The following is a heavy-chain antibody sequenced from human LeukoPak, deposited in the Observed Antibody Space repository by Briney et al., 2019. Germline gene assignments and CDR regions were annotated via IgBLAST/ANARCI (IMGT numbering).Heavy chain of an antibody. V-gene: IGHV3-23*01. CDR3: ARDRGYDFWSGYYTGSSGYFDY. D-gene: IGHD3-3*01. CDR2: ISGSGGST. J-gene: IGHJ4*02. Sequence: GGSLRLSCAASGFTFSSYVMSWVRQAPGKGLEWVSAISGSGGSTYYADSVKGRFTISRDNAKNSLYLQMNSLRAEDTAVYYCARDRGYDFWSGYYTGSSGYFDYWGQGTLVTVSS. CDR1: GFTFSSYV.